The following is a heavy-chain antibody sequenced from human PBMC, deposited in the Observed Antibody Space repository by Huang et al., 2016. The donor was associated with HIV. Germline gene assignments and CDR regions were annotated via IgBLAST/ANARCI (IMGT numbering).Heavy chain of an antibody. D-gene: IGHD2-2*01. CDR2: IIPIAGTI. V-gene: IGHV1-69*01. J-gene: IGHJ6*02. CDR1: GGTFRSYA. CDR3: ARDGSEDLVIVPAALQGDYYYYGMDV. Sequence: QVQLVQSGAEVRKPGSSVKVSCKASGGTFRSYAFSGVRQAPGQGLEWMGGIIPIAGTINDAQRFQGRVSLTADESTSTAYMELSSLRSEDTAVYFCARDGSEDLVIVPAALQGDYYYYGMDVWGQGTTVTVSS.